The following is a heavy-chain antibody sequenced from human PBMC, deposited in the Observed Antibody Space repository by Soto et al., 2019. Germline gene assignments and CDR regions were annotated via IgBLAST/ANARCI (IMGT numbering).Heavy chain of an antibody. D-gene: IGHD6-13*01. CDR2: IYYSGST. CDR3: ARDSGIAAAV. V-gene: IGHV4-30-4*01. J-gene: IGHJ4*02. Sequence: LCGGSISSGDYYWSWIRQPPGKGLEWIGYIYYSGSTYYNPSLKSRVTISVDTSKNQFSLKLSSVTAADTAVYYCARDSGIAAAVWGQGTLVTVSS. CDR1: GGSISSGDYY.